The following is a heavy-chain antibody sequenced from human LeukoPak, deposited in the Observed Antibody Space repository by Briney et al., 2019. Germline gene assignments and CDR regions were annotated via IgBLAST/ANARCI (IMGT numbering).Heavy chain of an antibody. CDR2: IYYSGST. V-gene: IGHV4-59*08. J-gene: IGHJ4*02. Sequence: SETLSLTCTVSGGSISSYYWSWIRQPPGKGLEWIGYIYYSGSTNYNPSLKSRVTISVDTSKNQFSLKLSSVTAADTAVYYCARVKDYQQLVHTNWGQGTLVTVSS. CDR3: ARVKDYQQLVHTN. CDR1: GGSISSYY. D-gene: IGHD6-13*01.